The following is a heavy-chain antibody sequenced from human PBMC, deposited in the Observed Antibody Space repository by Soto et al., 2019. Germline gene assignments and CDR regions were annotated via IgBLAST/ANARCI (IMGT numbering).Heavy chain of an antibody. CDR1: GFTFSSYG. CDR3: AKGIAAAIVG. CDR2: ISYDGSNK. J-gene: IGHJ4*02. D-gene: IGHD6-13*01. Sequence: QVQLVESGGGVVQPGRSLRLSCAASGFTFSSYGMHWVRQAPGKGLEWVAVISYDGSNKYYADSVKGRFTISRDNSKNTLYLQMNSLRAEDTAVYYCAKGIAAAIVGWGQGTLVTVSS. V-gene: IGHV3-30*18.